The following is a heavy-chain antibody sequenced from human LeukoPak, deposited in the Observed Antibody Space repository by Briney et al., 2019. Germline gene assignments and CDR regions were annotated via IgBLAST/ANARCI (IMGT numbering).Heavy chain of an antibody. V-gene: IGHV3-7*01. CDR1: GFSFSRYW. Sequence: PGGSLRLSCAASGFSFSRYWMSWVRQAPGKGLEWVANIEQDGSEKNYVESVEGRFTISRDNAKNSLYLQMNSLRVEDTAVFYCVRDHHRRLYDDQARNTFDIWGQGTMVTVPS. J-gene: IGHJ3*02. CDR3: VRDHHRRLYDDQARNTFDI. D-gene: IGHD3-22*01. CDR2: IEQDGSEK.